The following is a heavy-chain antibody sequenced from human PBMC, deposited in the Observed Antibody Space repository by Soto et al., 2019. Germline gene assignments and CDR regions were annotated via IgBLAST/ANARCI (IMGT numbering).Heavy chain of an antibody. CDR3: ARQFGYILVSYYYMDV. V-gene: IGHV4-39*01. CDR2: IYYSGST. J-gene: IGHJ6*03. D-gene: IGHD3-9*01. CDR1: GGSISSSSYY. Sequence: QMQLQESGPGLVKPSETQSRTCTVSGGSISSSSYYWSWIRQPPGKGLEWIGSIYYSGSTYYNPSLKSRVTISVVTSKNQFSLKLSPVTVAHTAVYYCARQFGYILVSYYYMDVWGKGTTVIVSS.